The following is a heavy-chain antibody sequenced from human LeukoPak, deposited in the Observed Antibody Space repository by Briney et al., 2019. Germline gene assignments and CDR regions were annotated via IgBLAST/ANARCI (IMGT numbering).Heavy chain of an antibody. J-gene: IGHJ6*02. CDR3: AKLQSDGLRTYYGMDV. D-gene: IGHD4-17*01. CDR2: ISGSGGST. CDR1: GFTFSSYA. V-gene: IGHV3-23*01. Sequence: GGSLRLSCAASGFTFSSYAMSWVRQVPGKGLEWVSAISGSGGSTYYADSVKGRFTISRDNSKNTLYLQMNSLRAEDTAVYYCAKLQSDGLRTYYGMDVWGQGTTVTVSS.